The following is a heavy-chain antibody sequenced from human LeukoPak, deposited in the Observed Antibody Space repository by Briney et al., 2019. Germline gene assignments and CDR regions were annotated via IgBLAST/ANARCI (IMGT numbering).Heavy chain of an antibody. J-gene: IGHJ5*02. CDR3: ARDSRIAVAGMSWFDP. D-gene: IGHD6-19*01. V-gene: IGHV1-69*05. CDR1: GGTFSSYA. CDR2: IIPIFGTA. Sequence: ASVKVSCKASGGTFSSYAISWVRQAPGQGLEWMGGIIPIFGTANYAQKFQGRVTITTDESTSTAYMELSSLRSEDTAVYYCARDSRIAVAGMSWFDPWGQGTLVTVSS.